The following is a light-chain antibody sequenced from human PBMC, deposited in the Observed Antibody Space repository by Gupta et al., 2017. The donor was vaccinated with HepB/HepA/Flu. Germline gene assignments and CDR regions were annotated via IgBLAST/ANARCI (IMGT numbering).Light chain of an antibody. CDR3: QQDDRSPGT. J-gene: IGKJ2*01. V-gene: IGKV3D-20*01. Sequence: EIVLTHSPATLSLSPGEGSTLSCGASQSLSSSYLAWFQQKDGPAPRLLIYDGSRRATGIPDRFSGSGSGTEFTLTISRPEPEDFAVYYCQQDDRSPGTFGQGTKLEIK. CDR1: QSLSSSY. CDR2: DGS.